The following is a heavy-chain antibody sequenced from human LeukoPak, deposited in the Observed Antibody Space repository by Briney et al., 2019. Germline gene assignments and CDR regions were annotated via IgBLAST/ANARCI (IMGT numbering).Heavy chain of an antibody. V-gene: IGHV5-51*01. CDR3: ARYRQQLHSVYYYYYMDV. D-gene: IGHD6-13*01. Sequence: KDGESLKISCKGSGYSFTSYWIGWVRQMPGKGLEWMGIIYPGDSDTRYSPSFQGQVTISADKSISTAYLQWSSLKASDTAMYYCARYRQQLHSVYYYYYMDVWGKGTTVTVSS. CDR2: IYPGDSDT. CDR1: GYSFTSYW. J-gene: IGHJ6*03.